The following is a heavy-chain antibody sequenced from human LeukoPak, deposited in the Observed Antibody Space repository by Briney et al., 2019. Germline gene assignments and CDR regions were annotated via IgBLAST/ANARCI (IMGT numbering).Heavy chain of an antibody. CDR2: IISIFGTA. Sequence: ASVKVSCKASGGTFSSYAISWVRQAPGQGLEWMGGIISIFGTANYAQKFQGRVTITADESTSTAYMELSSLRSEDTAVYYCARVYLPSGYFDYWGQGTLVTVSS. CDR3: ARVYLPSGYFDY. J-gene: IGHJ4*02. D-gene: IGHD2-2*02. V-gene: IGHV1-69*01. CDR1: GGTFSSYA.